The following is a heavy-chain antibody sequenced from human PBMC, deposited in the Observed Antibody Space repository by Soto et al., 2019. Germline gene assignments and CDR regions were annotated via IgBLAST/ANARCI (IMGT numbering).Heavy chain of an antibody. V-gene: IGHV3-23*01. CDR1: GFTFSSYA. CDR2: ISGSGGST. J-gene: IGHJ4*02. Sequence: EVQLLEPGGGLVQPGGSLRLSCAASGFTFSSYAMSWVRQAPGKGLEWVSAISGSGGSTYYADSVKGRFTISRDNSKNTLYLQMNSLRAEDTAVYYCAKSSDIGVVAYDYWGQGTLVTVSS. CDR3: AKSSDIGVVAYDY. D-gene: IGHD2-2*01.